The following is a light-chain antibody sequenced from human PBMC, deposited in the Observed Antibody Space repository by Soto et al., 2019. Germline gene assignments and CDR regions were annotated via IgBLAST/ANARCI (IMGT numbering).Light chain of an antibody. Sequence: DMQMTQSPSTLSASLGDSVTITFRASQSISSWLAWYQQKPGKAPKLLIYKASSLESGVPSRFSGSGSGTEFTLTISSLQPDDFATYYCQQYNSYSWTFGQGTKVDIK. CDR3: QQYNSYSWT. CDR2: KAS. V-gene: IGKV1-5*03. CDR1: QSISSW. J-gene: IGKJ1*01.